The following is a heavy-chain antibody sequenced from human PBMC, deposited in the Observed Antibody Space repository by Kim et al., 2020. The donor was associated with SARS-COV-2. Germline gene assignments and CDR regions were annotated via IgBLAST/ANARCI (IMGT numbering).Heavy chain of an antibody. CDR1: GGTFSSYA. Sequence: SVKVSCKASGGTFSSYAISWVRQAPGQGLEWMGGIIPIFGTANYAQKFQGRVTITADESTSTAYMELSSLRSEDTAVYYCAARIAAAGTFRGGWFDPWGQGTLVTVSS. CDR3: AARIAAAGTFRGGWFDP. J-gene: IGHJ5*02. V-gene: IGHV1-69*13. D-gene: IGHD6-13*01. CDR2: IIPIFGTA.